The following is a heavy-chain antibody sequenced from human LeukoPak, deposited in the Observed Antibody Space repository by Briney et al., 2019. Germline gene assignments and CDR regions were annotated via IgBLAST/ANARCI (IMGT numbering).Heavy chain of an antibody. D-gene: IGHD3-16*01. CDR3: VRELGEATTPDY. V-gene: IGHV3-11*04. CDR2: ISSSGYTT. J-gene: IGHJ4*02. CDR1: GFTFSDYY. Sequence: GGSLRLSCAASGFTFSDYYMSWIRQAPGKGLEWVSYISSSGYTTYYADSVKVRFTISRDNAKNSLYLQMDSLRAEETAVYYCVRELGEATTPDYWGQGTLVTVSS.